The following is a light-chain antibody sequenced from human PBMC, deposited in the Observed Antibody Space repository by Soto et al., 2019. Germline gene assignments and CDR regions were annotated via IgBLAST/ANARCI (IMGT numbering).Light chain of an antibody. CDR2: AVS. V-gene: IGLV2-14*03. J-gene: IGLJ1*01. CDR3: ISYNDRQSYL. CDR1: SSDIGSYNH. Sequence: QSALTQPASVSGSPGQSITISCSGTSSDIGSYNHVAWYQQFPGKSPKLMIYAVSDRPSGVSDRFSGSKSGITASLTISGLQTEDEAHYYCISYNDRQSYLFGTGTKVTVL.